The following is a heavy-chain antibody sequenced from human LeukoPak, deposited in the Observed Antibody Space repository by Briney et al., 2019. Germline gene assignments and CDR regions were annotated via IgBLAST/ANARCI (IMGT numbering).Heavy chain of an antibody. D-gene: IGHD3-10*01. CDR2: IYYSGST. J-gene: IGHJ3*02. V-gene: IGHV4-59*08. Sequence: SETLSLTCTVSGGSISSYYWSWIRQPPGKGLEWIGYIYYSGSTNYNPSLKSRVTISVDTSKNQFSLKLSSVTAADTAVYYCARFSPRFAAFDIWGQGTMVTVSS. CDR1: GGSISSYY. CDR3: ARFSPRFAAFDI.